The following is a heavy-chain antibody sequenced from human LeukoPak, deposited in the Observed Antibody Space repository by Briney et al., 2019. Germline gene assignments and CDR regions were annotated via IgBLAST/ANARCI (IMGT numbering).Heavy chain of an antibody. Sequence: GESLKISCKGSGYSFTSYWIGWVRQMPGKGLEWMGIIYPGDSDTRYSPSFQGQVTISADKSISTAYLQWSSLTASDTAMYYCARLSYDFWSGYKSMPNWFDPWGQGTLVTVSS. J-gene: IGHJ5*02. CDR3: ARLSYDFWSGYKSMPNWFDP. CDR1: GYSFTSYW. V-gene: IGHV5-51*01. D-gene: IGHD3-3*01. CDR2: IYPGDSDT.